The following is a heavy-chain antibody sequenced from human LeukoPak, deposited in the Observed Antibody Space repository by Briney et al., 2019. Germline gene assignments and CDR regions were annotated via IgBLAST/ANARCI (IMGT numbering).Heavy chain of an antibody. Sequence: PGGSLRLSCAASGFTFSDYWMSWVRQAPGKGLEWVANIKQDGSAKYYVDSVKGRFTISRDNAKNSLYLQMNSLRDDDTAVYYCARLSYDSGTHYTVYKYWGQGILVTVSS. D-gene: IGHD3-10*01. J-gene: IGHJ4*02. CDR3: ARLSYDSGTHYTVYKY. V-gene: IGHV3-7*01. CDR1: GFTFSDYW. CDR2: IKQDGSAK.